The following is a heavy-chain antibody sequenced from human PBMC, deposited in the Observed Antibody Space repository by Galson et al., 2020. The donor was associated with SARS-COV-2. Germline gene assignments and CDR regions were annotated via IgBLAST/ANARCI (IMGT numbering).Heavy chain of an antibody. V-gene: IGHV4-59*01. CDR3: ARGVYYASPYATKYGMDV. J-gene: IGHJ6*02. Sequence: LETLSLTCTVSGGSISSYYWSWIRQPPGKGLEWIGYIYYSGSTNYNPSLKSRVTISVDTSKNQFSLKLSSVTAADTAVYYCARGVYYASPYATKYGMDVWGQGTTVTVSS. CDR2: IYYSGST. D-gene: IGHD2-2*01. CDR1: GGSISSYY.